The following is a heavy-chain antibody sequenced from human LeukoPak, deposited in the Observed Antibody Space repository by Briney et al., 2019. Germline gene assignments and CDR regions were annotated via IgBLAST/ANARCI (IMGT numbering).Heavy chain of an antibody. Sequence: SQTLSLTCAVSGGSISSGGYSWSWIRQPPGKGLEWIGYIYHSGSTYYNPSLKSRVTISVDRSKNQFSLKLSSVTAADTAVYYCASGWGYSSSSGFYGAFDIWGQGTMVTVSS. D-gene: IGHD6-6*01. V-gene: IGHV4-30-2*01. CDR2: IYHSGST. CDR1: GGSISSGGYS. J-gene: IGHJ3*02. CDR3: ASGWGYSSSSGFYGAFDI.